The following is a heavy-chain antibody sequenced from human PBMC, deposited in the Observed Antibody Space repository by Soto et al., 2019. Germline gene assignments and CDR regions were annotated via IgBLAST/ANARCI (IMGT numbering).Heavy chain of an antibody. D-gene: IGHD5-12*01. Sequence: PGGSLRLSCGASGFTFSRYGMHWVRQAPGKGLEWVAVISYDGSSKYYADSVKGRFTISRDNSKNTLYLQMNSLRAEDTAVYYCAKGVEKATHGWGQGTLVTVSS. V-gene: IGHV3-30*18. J-gene: IGHJ4*02. CDR3: AKGVEKATHG. CDR2: ISYDGSSK. CDR1: GFTFSRYG.